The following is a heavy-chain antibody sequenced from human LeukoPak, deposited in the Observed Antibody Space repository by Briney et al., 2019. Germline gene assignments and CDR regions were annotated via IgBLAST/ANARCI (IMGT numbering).Heavy chain of an antibody. CDR2: IYYNGNS. Sequence: SETLSLTCTVSGGSITNPTYHWGWVRQPPGKGLEWIGSIYYNGNSYYNLDLKSRLTLSIDTSNSHFSLKLESVTAADTAVYYCTSEYGSSPAYWGQGTLVTVSS. D-gene: IGHD6-6*01. J-gene: IGHJ4*02. CDR1: GGSITNPTYH. CDR3: TSEYGSSPAY. V-gene: IGHV4-39*02.